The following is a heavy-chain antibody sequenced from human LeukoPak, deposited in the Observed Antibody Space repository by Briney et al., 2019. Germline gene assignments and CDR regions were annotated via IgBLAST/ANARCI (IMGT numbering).Heavy chain of an antibody. V-gene: IGHV4-38-2*02. CDR1: GGSISSYY. J-gene: IGHJ4*02. CDR2: IYHSGST. Sequence: PSETLSLTCTVSGGSISSYYWSWIRQPPGKGLEWIGSIYHSGSTYYNPSLKSRVTISVDTSKNQFSLKLSSVTAADTAVYYCAREGSVDIVATDWGQGTLVTVSS. CDR3: AREGSVDIVATD. D-gene: IGHD5-12*01.